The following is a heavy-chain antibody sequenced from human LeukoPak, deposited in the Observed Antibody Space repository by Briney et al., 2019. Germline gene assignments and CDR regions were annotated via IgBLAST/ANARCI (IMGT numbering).Heavy chain of an antibody. CDR3: ARHGSPFPLFYYYGTDV. CDR1: GGSISSYY. Sequence: SETLSLTCTVSGGSISSYYWGWIRQPPGKGLEWIGYIYYSGSTNYNPSLKSRVTISVDTSKNQFSLKLSSVTAADTAVYYCARHGSPFPLFYYYGTDVWGQGTTVTVSS. V-gene: IGHV4-59*08. J-gene: IGHJ6*02. CDR2: IYYSGST.